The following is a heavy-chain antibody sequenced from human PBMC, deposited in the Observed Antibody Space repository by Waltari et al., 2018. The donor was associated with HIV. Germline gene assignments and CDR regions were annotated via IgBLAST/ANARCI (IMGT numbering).Heavy chain of an antibody. CDR3: ARGGFGNSGTDAYYHYGMDV. D-gene: IGHD3-10*01. V-gene: IGHV4-59*01. CDR1: GDSITTYY. J-gene: IGHJ6*02. Sequence: QVQLLESGPGLVKASETLSLTCSVSGDSITTYYWGWVRQLPRKGLEWIGYIYNTKYTDCRPSFKSRVIISIDRSKHQFSLKLSSVTPADTAVYYCARGGFGNSGTDAYYHYGMDVWGQGTTVTGSS. CDR2: IYNTKYT.